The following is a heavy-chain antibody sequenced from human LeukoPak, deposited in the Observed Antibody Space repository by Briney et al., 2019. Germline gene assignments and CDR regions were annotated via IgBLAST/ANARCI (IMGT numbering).Heavy chain of an antibody. CDR1: GGSISSYY. CDR3: ARGYAEYFQH. J-gene: IGHJ1*01. V-gene: IGHV4-59*01. CDR2: IYYSGST. Sequence: PSETLSLTCTVSGGSISSYYGSWIRQPPGKGLEWIGYIYYSGSTNYNPSLKSRVTMSVDTSKNQFSLKLSSVTAADTAVYYCARGYAEYFQHWGQGTLVTVSS. D-gene: IGHD5-18*01.